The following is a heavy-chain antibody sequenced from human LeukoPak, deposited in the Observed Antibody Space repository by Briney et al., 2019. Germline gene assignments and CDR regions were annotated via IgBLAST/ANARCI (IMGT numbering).Heavy chain of an antibody. V-gene: IGHV4-59*01. CDR2: IYYSGST. D-gene: IGHD3-3*01. J-gene: IGHJ3*02. CDR3: ARVPFGAYAFDI. Sequence: SETLSLTCTVSGGSISSYYWSWIRQPPGKGLEWIGYIYYSGSTNYNPSLRSRVTISVDTSKNQFSLKLSSVTAADTAVYYCARVPFGAYAFDIWGQGTMVTVSS. CDR1: GGSISSYY.